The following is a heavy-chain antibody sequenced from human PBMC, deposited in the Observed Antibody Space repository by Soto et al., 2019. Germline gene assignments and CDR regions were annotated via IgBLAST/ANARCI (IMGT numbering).Heavy chain of an antibody. Sequence: SSETLSLTCTVSGGSISSFYWSWIRQPPGKGLEWIGYIYDSGSTKYNPSLKSRVTISLDTPRNQFSLRLSSVTAADTAIYFCARDRPPPGAGYNYYIDDWGQGALVTVAS. J-gene: IGHJ4*02. V-gene: IGHV4-59*01. CDR2: IYDSGST. CDR3: ARDRPPPGAGYNYYIDD. D-gene: IGHD1-1*01. CDR1: GGSISSFY.